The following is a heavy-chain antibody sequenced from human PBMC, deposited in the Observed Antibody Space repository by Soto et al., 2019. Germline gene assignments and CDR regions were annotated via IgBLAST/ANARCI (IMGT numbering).Heavy chain of an antibody. Sequence: SETLSLTCTVSGGSISSSSYYWGWIHQPPGKGLEWIGSIYYSGSTYYNPSLKSRVTISVDTSKNQFSLKLSSVTAADTAVYYCARHGGIAARPWYYYYYYGMDVWGQGTTVTVSS. CDR1: GGSISSSSYY. D-gene: IGHD6-6*01. CDR3: ARHGGIAARPWYYYYYYGMDV. J-gene: IGHJ6*02. CDR2: IYYSGST. V-gene: IGHV4-39*01.